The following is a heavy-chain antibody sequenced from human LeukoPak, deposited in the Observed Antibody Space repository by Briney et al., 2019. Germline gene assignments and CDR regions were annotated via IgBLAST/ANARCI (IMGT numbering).Heavy chain of an antibody. V-gene: IGHV4-59*01. Sequence: SETLSLTCTVAGASISSYYWSWIRQPPGKGLEWIGYIYYSGSTNYNPSLKSRFTISVDTSKNQFSRKLSSVTAAATPAYYCARHLVRGVRGWFDPWGQGTLVTVSS. CDR2: IYYSGST. J-gene: IGHJ5*02. D-gene: IGHD3-10*01. CDR3: ARHLVRGVRGWFDP. CDR1: GASISSYY.